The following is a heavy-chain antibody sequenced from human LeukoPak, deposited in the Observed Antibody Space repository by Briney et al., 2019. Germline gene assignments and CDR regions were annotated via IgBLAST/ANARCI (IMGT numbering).Heavy chain of an antibody. CDR1: RFIFSDYA. Sequence: GGSLRLSCAASRFIFSDYAMSWVRQAPGKRLEWVSTTEGDGSGAHYADAVKGRFTISRGNSKDNLYLQMNSLRAEDTAVYYCARDKSRSSWYLGPWGQGTLVTVSS. D-gene: IGHD6-13*01. J-gene: IGHJ5*02. CDR2: TEGDGSGA. V-gene: IGHV3-23*01. CDR3: ARDKSRSSWYLGP.